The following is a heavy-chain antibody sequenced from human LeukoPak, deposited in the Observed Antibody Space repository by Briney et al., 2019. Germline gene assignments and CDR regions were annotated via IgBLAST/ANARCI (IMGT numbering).Heavy chain of an antibody. CDR3: AKGYDINYFDY. CDR1: GFTFSNYA. D-gene: IGHD3-9*01. V-gene: IGHV3-23*01. CDR2: ISASDGTT. Sequence: GGSLRLSCAASGFTFSNYAMTWVRQAPGKGLEWVSVISASDGTTSYADSVKGRFTISRDNSKNTLFMQMNSLRAEDTAVYYCAKGYDINYFDYWGQGTLVTVSS. J-gene: IGHJ4*02.